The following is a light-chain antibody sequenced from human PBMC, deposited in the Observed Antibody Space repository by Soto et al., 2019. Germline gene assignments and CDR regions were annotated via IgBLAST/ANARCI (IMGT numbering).Light chain of an antibody. V-gene: IGLV2-14*01. CDR3: SSYTSSSPLV. J-gene: IGLJ2*01. CDR1: SSDVGGYNY. CDR2: EVS. Sequence: QSALTQPASVSGSPGQSITISCTGTSSDVGGYNYVSWYQQHPDKAPKLMIYEVSNRPSGVSNRFSGSKSGNTASLTISGLQAEDEADYYCSSYTSSSPLVFGGGTKVPVL.